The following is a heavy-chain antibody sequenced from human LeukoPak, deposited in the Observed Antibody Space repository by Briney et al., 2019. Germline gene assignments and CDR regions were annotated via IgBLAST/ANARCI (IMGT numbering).Heavy chain of an antibody. CDR3: ARDRAPYGDYSPDAFDI. CDR2: IKQDGSEK. J-gene: IGHJ3*02. Sequence: GGSLRLSCAASGFTFSRYWMSWVRQAPGKGLEWVANIKQDGSEKYYVDSVKGRFTISRDNAKNSLYLQMNSLRAEDTAVYYCARDRAPYGDYSPDAFDIWGQGTMVTVSS. D-gene: IGHD4-17*01. V-gene: IGHV3-7*01. CDR1: GFTFSRYW.